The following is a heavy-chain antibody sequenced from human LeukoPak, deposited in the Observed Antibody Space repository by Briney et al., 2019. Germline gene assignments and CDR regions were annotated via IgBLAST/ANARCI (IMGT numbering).Heavy chain of an antibody. D-gene: IGHD1-26*01. CDR1: GYTFTGYY. CDR2: INPNSGGT. V-gene: IGHV1-2*02. J-gene: IGHJ4*02. CDR3: ARGLREICFDY. Sequence: ASVNVSCKASGYTFTGYYMHWVGQAPGQEVEWMGCINPNSGGTNYAQKFQGRVTMARDTTISTDYMELSRLRCDDTAVYYCARGLREICFDYWGQGTLVTVSS.